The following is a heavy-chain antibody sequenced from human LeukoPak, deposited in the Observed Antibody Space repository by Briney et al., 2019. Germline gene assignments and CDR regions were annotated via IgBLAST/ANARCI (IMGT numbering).Heavy chain of an antibody. J-gene: IGHJ3*02. Sequence: GGSLRLSCAASGLTSSSYWMSWVRQAPGKGLEWVANIKQDGREKSYVDSVKCRFTISRDSAKNSLYLQMNSLRAEDTAVYYCATSQSTSGQYGNAFDIWGQGTMVTVSS. D-gene: IGHD2-15*01. CDR1: GLTSSSYW. CDR3: ATSQSTSGQYGNAFDI. CDR2: IKQDGREK. V-gene: IGHV3-7*01.